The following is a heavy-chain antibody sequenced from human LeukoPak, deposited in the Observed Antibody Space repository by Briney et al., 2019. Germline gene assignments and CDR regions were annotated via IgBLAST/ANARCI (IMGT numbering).Heavy chain of an antibody. CDR3: ARDTISFQIEKATIPLAY. CDR1: GLTFSMPP. Sequence: GGSLRLSCAASGLTFSMPPMDWVRQAPGKGLEWVAVISYDKSHEFYADSVKGRFTISRDNSKNTLYLQMNSLRAEDTAVYYCARDTISFQIEKATIPLAYWGQGTLVTVSS. CDR2: ISYDKSHE. J-gene: IGHJ4*02. V-gene: IGHV3-30*19. D-gene: IGHD5-24*01.